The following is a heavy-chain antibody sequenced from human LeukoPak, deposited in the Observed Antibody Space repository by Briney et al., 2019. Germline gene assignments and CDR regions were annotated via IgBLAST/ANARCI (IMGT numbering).Heavy chain of an antibody. CDR1: GYSISTGYY. D-gene: IGHD2-2*01. J-gene: IGHJ6*03. Sequence: PSETLSLTCSMSGYSISTGYYWGWIRQPPAKGLEWIGSIYHSGSTYYNPSLKSRVTISADTSKNQFSLRLSSVTAADTAVYYCASLAYCTRTSCFRGSRAYYTYYTDVWGKGTTVTVSS. CDR3: ASLAYCTRTSCFRGSRAYYTYYTDV. V-gene: IGHV4-38-2*01. CDR2: IYHSGST.